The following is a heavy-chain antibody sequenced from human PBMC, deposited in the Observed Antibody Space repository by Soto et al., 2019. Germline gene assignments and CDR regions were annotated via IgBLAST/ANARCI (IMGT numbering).Heavy chain of an antibody. J-gene: IGHJ4*02. D-gene: IGHD1-26*01. CDR3: ARGDIVGATPLIDY. CDR1: GGSFSGYY. Sequence: QVQLQQWGAGLLKPSETLSLTCAVYGGSFSGYYWSWIRQPPGKGLEWIGEINHSGSTNYNPSLKSRVTISVDRSKNQFSLKLSSVTAADTAVYYCARGDIVGATPLIDYWGQGTLVTVSS. CDR2: INHSGST. V-gene: IGHV4-34*01.